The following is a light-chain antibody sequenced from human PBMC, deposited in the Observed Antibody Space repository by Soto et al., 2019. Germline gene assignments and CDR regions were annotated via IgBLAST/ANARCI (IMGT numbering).Light chain of an antibody. CDR3: AAWDDSLSGDV. CDR2: RNN. J-gene: IGLJ1*01. CDR1: SSNIGSNY. Sequence: QSVLTQSPSASGTPGQRVTISCSGSSSNIGSNYVYWYQQFPGTAPKLLIYRNNQRPSGVPDRFSGSKSGTSASLAISGLRSEDEADYYCAAWDDSLSGDVFGTGTKLTVL. V-gene: IGLV1-47*01.